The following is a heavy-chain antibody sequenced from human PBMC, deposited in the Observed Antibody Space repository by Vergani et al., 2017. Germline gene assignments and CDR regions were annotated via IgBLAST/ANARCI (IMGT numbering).Heavy chain of an antibody. J-gene: IGHJ6*02. V-gene: IGHV5-51*01. Sequence: EVQLVQSGAEVKKPGESLKISCKGSGYSFTSYWIGWVRQMPGKGMEWRGIIYPGDSDTRYSPSFQGQVTISADKYIRTAYLQWSSLKASDTAMYYCERTGVRNWGSVTGMDVWGQGTTVTVSS. CDR3: ERTGVRNWGSVTGMDV. D-gene: IGHD7-27*01. CDR2: IYPGDSDT. CDR1: GYSFTSYW.